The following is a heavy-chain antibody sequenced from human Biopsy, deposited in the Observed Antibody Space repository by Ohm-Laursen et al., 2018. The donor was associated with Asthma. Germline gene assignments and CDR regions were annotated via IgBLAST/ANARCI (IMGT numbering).Heavy chain of an antibody. CDR3: AKSADYYDSTDYLDF. CDR1: GFSFDDCA. D-gene: IGHD3-22*01. V-gene: IGHV3-9*01. CDR2: ISWNSGNI. J-gene: IGHJ4*01. Sequence: SLRLSCSASGFSFDDCALHWVRQAPGKGLEWVSSISWNSGNIDYAVSVKGRFTISRDNAKNSLYLQMQSLRPEDTAFYYCAKSADYYDSTDYLDFWGRGTLVTVSS.